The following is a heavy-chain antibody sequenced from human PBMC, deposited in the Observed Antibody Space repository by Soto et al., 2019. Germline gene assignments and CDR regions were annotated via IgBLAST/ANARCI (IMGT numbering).Heavy chain of an antibody. Sequence: VQLVESGGGVAQPGRSLRLSCVASGFTFSGYGMHWVRQPPGKGREWVTLISNDGSHKYYAASVKGRFTISRDNSENTVYLQLNSLRGDDTAVYYCAKDRAGYSRGRDVWGLGTTVTVSS. J-gene: IGHJ6*02. CDR1: GFTFSGYG. D-gene: IGHD1-26*01. V-gene: IGHV3-30*18. CDR2: ISNDGSHK. CDR3: AKDRAGYSRGRDV.